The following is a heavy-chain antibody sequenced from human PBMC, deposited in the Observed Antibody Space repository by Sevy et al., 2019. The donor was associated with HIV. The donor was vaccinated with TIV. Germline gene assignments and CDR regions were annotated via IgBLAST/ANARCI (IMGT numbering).Heavy chain of an antibody. CDR1: GFTFSSYA. CDR2: ISGRGGST. J-gene: IGHJ6*03. D-gene: IGHD2-21*02. Sequence: GGSLRLSCAASGFTFSSYAMSWVRQAPGKGLEWASAISGRGGSTYYEDSVKGRFTSSRNNSKNTSYLQMNSLRAEDTAVYYFAKESHIVVVTAISEGYLDVWGKGTTVTVSS. CDR3: AKESHIVVVTAISEGYLDV. V-gene: IGHV3-23*01.